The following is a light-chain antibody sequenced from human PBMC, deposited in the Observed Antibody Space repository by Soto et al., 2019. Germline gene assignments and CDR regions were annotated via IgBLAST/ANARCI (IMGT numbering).Light chain of an antibody. CDR2: DAS. CDR3: QQRSNWPRT. J-gene: IGKJ2*01. V-gene: IGKV3-11*01. CDR1: QSVSSY. Sequence: EIVLTQSPATLSLSPGDTATLSCRASQSVSSYLAWYQQKPGQAPRLLIYDASNRATGIPARFSGSGSGTDFTLTIGSLEPEVFAVYYCQQRSNWPRTFGQGTKVEIK.